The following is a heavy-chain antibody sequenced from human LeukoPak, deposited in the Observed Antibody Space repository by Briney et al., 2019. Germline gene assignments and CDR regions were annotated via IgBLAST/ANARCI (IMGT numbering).Heavy chain of an antibody. Sequence: GSLRLSCAASGFSFSKYWMHWVRQTPGEGLVWVARIKEDGTYTSYADSVKGRFTSSRDNARNTVFLQMNSLRAEDTAVYYCARDFDMGITPGDDFDFWGQGTLVTVSS. CDR2: IKEDGTYT. CDR1: GFSFSKYW. J-gene: IGHJ4*02. V-gene: IGHV3-74*01. D-gene: IGHD3-16*01. CDR3: ARDFDMGITPGDDFDF.